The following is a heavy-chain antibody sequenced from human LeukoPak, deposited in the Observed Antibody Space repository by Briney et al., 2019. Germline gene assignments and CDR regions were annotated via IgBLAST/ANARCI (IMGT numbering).Heavy chain of an antibody. Sequence: GGSLRLSCTVSGFTVSTNSMSWVRQAPGKGLEWVSAISGSGGSTYYADSVKGRFTISRDNSKNTLYLQMNSLRAEDTAVYYCAKDHRGDGYKTYYFDYWGQGTLVTVSS. CDR2: ISGSGGST. J-gene: IGHJ4*02. V-gene: IGHV3-23*01. D-gene: IGHD5-24*01. CDR1: GFTVSTNS. CDR3: AKDHRGDGYKTYYFDY.